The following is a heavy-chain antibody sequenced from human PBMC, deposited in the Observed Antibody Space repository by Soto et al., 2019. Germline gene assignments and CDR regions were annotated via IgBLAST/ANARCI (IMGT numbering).Heavy chain of an antibody. Sequence: GALRLSCAASGFTFSTYWMHWVRQAPGKGLVWVSRINSDGSTTNYADSVKGRFTISRDNAKNTLYLQMNSLRAEDTAVYYCARDAYYDMGIWGQGTTVTVSS. CDR2: INSDGSTT. J-gene: IGHJ6*02. CDR3: ARDAYYDMGI. V-gene: IGHV3-74*01. CDR1: GFTFSTYW.